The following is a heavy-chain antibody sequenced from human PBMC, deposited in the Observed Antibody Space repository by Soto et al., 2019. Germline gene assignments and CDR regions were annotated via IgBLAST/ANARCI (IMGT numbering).Heavy chain of an antibody. Sequence: QVQLVESGGGVVQPGRSLRLSCAASGFTFSSYAMHWVRQAPGKGLEWVAVISYDGSNKYYADSVKGRFTISRDNSKNTLYLPMNSLRAEDTAVYYCARAGYYDFWSGYYGSDYYYYYGMDVWGQGTTVTVSS. CDR1: GFTFSSYA. V-gene: IGHV3-30-3*01. D-gene: IGHD3-3*01. CDR3: ARAGYYDFWSGYYGSDYYYYYGMDV. CDR2: ISYDGSNK. J-gene: IGHJ6*02.